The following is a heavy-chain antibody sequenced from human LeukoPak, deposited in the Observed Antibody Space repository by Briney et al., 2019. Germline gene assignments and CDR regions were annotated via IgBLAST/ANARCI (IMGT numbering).Heavy chain of an antibody. J-gene: IGHJ5*02. D-gene: IGHD2-15*01. CDR3: AKRARCSGGSCYGTWFDP. CDR1: RGTFSSYA. V-gene: IGHV1-69*13. Sequence: SVKVSCKASRGTFSSYAISWVRQAPGQGLEWMGGIIHIFGTPIYAQKFQGRVTITADEFTSTAYMELSSLRSEDTAVYYCAKRARCSGGSCYGTWFDPWGQGTLVTVSS. CDR2: IIHIFGTP.